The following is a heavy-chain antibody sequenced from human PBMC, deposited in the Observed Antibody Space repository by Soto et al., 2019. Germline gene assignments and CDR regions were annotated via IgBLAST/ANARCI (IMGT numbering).Heavy chain of an antibody. V-gene: IGHV4-59*08. J-gene: IGHJ4*02. CDR1: GGSISSYY. CDR2: IYYSGST. Sequence: SETLSLTCTVSGGSISSYYWSWIRQPPGKGLEWIGYIYYSGSTNYNPSLKSRVTISVDTSKNQFSLKLSSVTAADTAVYYCGRHARYYFDYWGQGTLVTVSS. CDR3: GRHARYYFDY.